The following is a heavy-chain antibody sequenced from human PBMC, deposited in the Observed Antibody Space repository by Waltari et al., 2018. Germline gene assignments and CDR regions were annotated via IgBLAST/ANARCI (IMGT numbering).Heavy chain of an antibody. V-gene: IGHV1-18*01. Sequence: QVQLVQSGAEVKKPGASVKVSCKASGYTFTSYGSSWGGQAPGQGLEWMGWISAYNGNTNYAQKLQGRVTMTTDTSTSTAYMELRSLRSDDTAVYYCARDRYSYGYDAFDIWGQGTMVTVSS. CDR1: GYTFTSYG. D-gene: IGHD5-18*01. CDR2: ISAYNGNT. CDR3: ARDRYSYGYDAFDI. J-gene: IGHJ3*02.